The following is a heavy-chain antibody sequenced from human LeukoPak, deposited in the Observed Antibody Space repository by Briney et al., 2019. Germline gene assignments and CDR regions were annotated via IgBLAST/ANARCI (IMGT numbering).Heavy chain of an antibody. CDR2: ISAYNGNT. Sequence: ASVKVSCKASGYTFTSYGFSWVRQAPGQGLEWMGWISAYNGNTNYVEKLQGRVTMTTDTSTRTAYMELRSLRSDDTAVYYCARVGGCSGGGCYSGVYDYYYMDVWGKGTTATVSS. CDR3: ARVGGCSGGGCYSGVYDYYYMDV. CDR1: GYTFTSYG. D-gene: IGHD2-15*01. J-gene: IGHJ6*03. V-gene: IGHV1-18*01.